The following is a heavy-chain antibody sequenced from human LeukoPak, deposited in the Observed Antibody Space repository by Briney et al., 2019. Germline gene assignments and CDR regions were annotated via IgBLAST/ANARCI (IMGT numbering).Heavy chain of an antibody. CDR1: GGSIRSSNW. CDR2: IYHSGST. J-gene: IGHJ4*02. V-gene: IGHV4-4*02. CDR3: ARGSGSYSARYYFDY. D-gene: IGHD1-26*01. Sequence: SETLSLTCAVSGGSIRSSNWWSWVRQPPGEGLEWIGEIYHSGSTTYNPSLKSRVTISVDKSKNQFSLKLTSVTAADTAVYYCARGSGSYSARYYFDYWGQGTLVTVPS.